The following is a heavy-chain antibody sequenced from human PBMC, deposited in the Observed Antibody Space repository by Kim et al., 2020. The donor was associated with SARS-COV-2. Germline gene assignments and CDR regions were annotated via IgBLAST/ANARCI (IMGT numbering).Heavy chain of an antibody. V-gene: IGHV3-74*01. CDR2: GSNT. Sequence: GSNTSYADSVKGRFTISRDNSKNTLYLQLNSLRAEDTAVYYCARNFQMDVWGQGTTVTVSS. J-gene: IGHJ6*02. D-gene: IGHD1-7*01. CDR3: ARNFQMDV.